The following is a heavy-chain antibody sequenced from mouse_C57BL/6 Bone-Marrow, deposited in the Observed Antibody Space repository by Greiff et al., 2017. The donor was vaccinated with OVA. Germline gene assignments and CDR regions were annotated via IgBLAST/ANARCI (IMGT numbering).Heavy chain of an antibody. CDR2: INPNNGGT. D-gene: IGHD2-14*01. V-gene: IGHV1-26*01. CDR3: ARVRYMDY. CDR1: GYTFTDYY. Sequence: EVQLQQSGPELVKPGASVKISCKASGYTFTDYYMNWVKQSHGKSLEWIGDINPNNGGTSYNQKFKGKATLTVDKSSSTAYMELRSLTSEDSAVYYCARVRYMDYWGQGTSVTVSS. J-gene: IGHJ4*01.